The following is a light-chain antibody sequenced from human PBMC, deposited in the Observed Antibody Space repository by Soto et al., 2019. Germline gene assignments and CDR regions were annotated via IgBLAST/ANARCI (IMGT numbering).Light chain of an antibody. CDR2: GAS. Sequence: DIVLTQSPGTLSLSPGERATLSCRASQSVSSSYLAWYQQTPGQAPRLLIYGASSRATGIPDRFSGSGSGTDFTLTSSRLETEDFAVYYCQQYGRSPYTFGQGTKLEI. CDR3: QQYGRSPYT. J-gene: IGKJ2*01. CDR1: QSVSSSY. V-gene: IGKV3-20*01.